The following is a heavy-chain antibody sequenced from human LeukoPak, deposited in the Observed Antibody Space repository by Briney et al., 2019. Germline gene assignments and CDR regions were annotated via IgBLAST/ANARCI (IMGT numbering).Heavy chain of an antibody. Sequence: GGSLRLSCAASGFTFSNYAMHWVRQAPGEGLEWVAVISYDGSNKYYADSVKGRFTISRDNSKNTLFLQMNSLRAEDTALYYCAKDQGAFGYSRGRGYYFDYWGQGTLVTVSA. CDR1: GFTFSNYA. CDR3: AKDQGAFGYSRGRGYYFDY. J-gene: IGHJ4*02. V-gene: IGHV3-30*18. D-gene: IGHD6-13*01. CDR2: ISYDGSNK.